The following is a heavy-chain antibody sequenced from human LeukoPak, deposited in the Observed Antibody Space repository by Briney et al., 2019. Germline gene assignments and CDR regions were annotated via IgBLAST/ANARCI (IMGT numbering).Heavy chain of an antibody. V-gene: IGHV4-4*07. CDR3: AGGPRGDYDFWSGNAFDI. J-gene: IGHJ3*02. D-gene: IGHD3-3*01. Sequence: SETLSLTCTVSGGSISSYYWSWIRQPAGEGLEWIGRIYTSRSTNYNPSLKSRVTMSVDTSKNQFSLKLSSVTAADTAVYYCAGGPRGDYDFWSGNAFDIWGQGTMVTVSS. CDR2: IYTSRST. CDR1: GGSISSYY.